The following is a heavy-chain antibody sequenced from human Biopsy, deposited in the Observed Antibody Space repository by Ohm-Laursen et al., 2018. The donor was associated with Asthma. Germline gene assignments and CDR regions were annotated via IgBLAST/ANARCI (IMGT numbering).Heavy chain of an antibody. D-gene: IGHD3-3*02. CDR3: ARTFHFWSPYHAEHYQL. CDR1: GFTFGDYW. Sequence: GSLRLSCSAPGFTFGDYWMSWVRQVPGKGLEWVANIKHDGSEENHVDSLKGRFTISRDNAKNSLYLQMNSLRAEDTAVYYCARTFHFWSPYHAEHYQLWGQGTLVTVSS. V-gene: IGHV3-7*01. CDR2: IKHDGSEE. J-gene: IGHJ1*01.